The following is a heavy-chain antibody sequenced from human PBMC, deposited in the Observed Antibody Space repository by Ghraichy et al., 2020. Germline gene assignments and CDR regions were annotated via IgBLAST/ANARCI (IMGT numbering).Heavy chain of an antibody. CDR1: GFTVSSNY. CDR2: IYSGGNT. J-gene: IGHJ5*02. Sequence: GGSLRLSCAASGFTVSSNYMSWVRQAPGKGLEWVSDIYSGGNTYYAASVKGRFTISRDNSKNTLYLQMISLRAEDEAVYYCARDMVRGVIIAWGQGTLVTVSS. V-gene: IGHV3-53*01. D-gene: IGHD3-10*01. CDR3: ARDMVRGVIIA.